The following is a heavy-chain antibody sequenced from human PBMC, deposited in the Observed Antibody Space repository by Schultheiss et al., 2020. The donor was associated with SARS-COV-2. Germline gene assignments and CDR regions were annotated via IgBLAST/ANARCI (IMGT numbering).Heavy chain of an antibody. CDR2: IYYSGST. V-gene: IGHV4-39*07. CDR3: ARVVPAARASGITRWFDP. Sequence: SQTLSLTCTVSGGSISSSSYYWGWIRQPPGKGLEWIGSIYYSGSTNYNPSLKSRVTISVDTSKNQFSLKLSSVTAADTAVYYCARVVPAARASGITRWFDPWGQGTLVTVSS. CDR1: GGSISSSSYY. J-gene: IGHJ5*02. D-gene: IGHD2-2*01.